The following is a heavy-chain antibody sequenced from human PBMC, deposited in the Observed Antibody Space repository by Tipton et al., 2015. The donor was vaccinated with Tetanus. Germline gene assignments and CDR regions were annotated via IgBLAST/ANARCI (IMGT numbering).Heavy chain of an antibody. V-gene: IGHV4-59*01. J-gene: IGHJ3*02. CDR2: IYYSGST. CDR1: GGSISSYY. CDR3: ARWMASGAFDI. Sequence: TLSLTCTVSGGSISSYYWSWIRQPPGKGLEWIGYIYYSGSTNYNPSLKSRVTISVDTSKNQFSLKLSSVTAADTAVYYCARWMASGAFDIWGQGTMVTVSS. D-gene: IGHD5-24*01.